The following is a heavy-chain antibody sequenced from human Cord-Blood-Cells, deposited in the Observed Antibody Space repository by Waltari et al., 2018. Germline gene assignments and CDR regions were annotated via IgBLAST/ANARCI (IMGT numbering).Heavy chain of an antibody. J-gene: IGHJ4*02. CDR2: IIPIFGTA. V-gene: IGHV1-69*06. CDR1: GGTFSSYA. Sequence: QVQLVQSGAEVKKPGSSVKVSCKASGGTFSSYAISWVRPAPGQGLEWRGGIIPIFGTANYAQKFQGRVTITADKSTSTAYMELSSLRAEDTAMYYCARSSYYDFWSGYYDYWGQGTLVTVSS. CDR3: ARSSYYDFWSGYYDY. D-gene: IGHD3-3*01.